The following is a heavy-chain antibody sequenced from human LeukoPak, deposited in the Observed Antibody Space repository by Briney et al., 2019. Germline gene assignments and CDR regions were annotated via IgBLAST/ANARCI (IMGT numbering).Heavy chain of an antibody. CDR1: GYTFTSYG. CDR3: ARATPYYVWGSYRSGHLDY. CDR2: ISAYNGNT. D-gene: IGHD3-16*02. J-gene: IGHJ4*02. Sequence: GASVKVSCKASGYTFTSYGISWVRQAPGQGLEWMGWISAYNGNTNYAQKLQGRVTMTTDTSTSTAYMELRSLRSDDTAVYYCARATPYYVWGSYRSGHLDYWGQGILVTVSS. V-gene: IGHV1-18*01.